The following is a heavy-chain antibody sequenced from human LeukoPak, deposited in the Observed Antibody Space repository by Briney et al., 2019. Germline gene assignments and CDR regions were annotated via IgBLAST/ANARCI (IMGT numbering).Heavy chain of an antibody. J-gene: IGHJ4*02. Sequence: TSETLSLTCTVSGGSISSYYWSWIRQPPGKGLEWIGYIYYSGSTNYNPSLKSRVTISVDTSKNQFSLKLSSVTAADTAVYYCASGSGARGYGIDYWGQGTLVTVSS. CDR1: GGSISSYY. V-gene: IGHV4-59*01. D-gene: IGHD5-12*01. CDR3: ASGSGARGYGIDY. CDR2: IYYSGST.